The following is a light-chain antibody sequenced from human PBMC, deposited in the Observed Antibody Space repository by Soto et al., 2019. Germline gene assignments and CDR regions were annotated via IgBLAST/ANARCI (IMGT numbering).Light chain of an antibody. Sequence: AIRMAQSPSSFSASTGDRVTITCRASQGISSYLAWYQQKPGKAPKLLIYAASSLQSGVPSRFSGSGSGTEFTLTISSLQPEDFATYYCLQHNSYPPTFGQGTRLEIK. CDR3: LQHNSYPPT. V-gene: IGKV1-8*01. CDR2: AAS. CDR1: QGISSY. J-gene: IGKJ5*01.